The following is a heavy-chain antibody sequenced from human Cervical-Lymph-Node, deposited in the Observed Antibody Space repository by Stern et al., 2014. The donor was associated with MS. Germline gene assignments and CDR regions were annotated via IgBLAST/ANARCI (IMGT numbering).Heavy chain of an antibody. D-gene: IGHD3-16*02. CDR2: MFSSGNT. V-gene: IGHV4-61*02. J-gene: IGHJ4*02. Sequence: VHLVESCPGLVKPSQTLSLTCTVSGGSISSGSYYWSWIRQPAGKRLEWIGRMFSSGNTFYNPSLKSRVNISVDTSKNQFSLELSSVTAADTAVYYCARGYRFFDDWGQGTLVTVSS. CDR1: GGSISSGSYY. CDR3: ARGYRFFDD.